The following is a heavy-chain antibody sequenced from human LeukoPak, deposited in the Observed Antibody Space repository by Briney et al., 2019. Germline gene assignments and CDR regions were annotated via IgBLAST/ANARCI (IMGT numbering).Heavy chain of an antibody. V-gene: IGHV4-4*07. J-gene: IGHJ4*02. CDR2: IYTGGST. Sequence: PSETLSLTCTVSGGSISSYYWSWIRQPAGKGLEWIGHIYTGGSTNYNPSLKSRVTMSVDTSKNQFSLKLSSVTAADTAVYYCARKGSSGWYDPFDYWGQGTLVTVSS. CDR1: GGSISSYY. D-gene: IGHD6-19*01. CDR3: ARKGSSGWYDPFDY.